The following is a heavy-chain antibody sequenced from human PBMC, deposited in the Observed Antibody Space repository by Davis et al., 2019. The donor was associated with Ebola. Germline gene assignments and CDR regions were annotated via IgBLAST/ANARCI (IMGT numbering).Heavy chain of an antibody. CDR1: GFTFSNYG. Sequence: GGSLRLSCAASGFTFSNYGMHWVRQAPGKGLEWVAFISYHGKNIPYADSVWGRFTISRDNSKNTLYLQMNSLRPEDTAMYYCAREIAYYGMDVWGQGTTVTVSS. D-gene: IGHD3-22*01. CDR3: AREIAYYGMDV. J-gene: IGHJ6*02. V-gene: IGHV3-30*03. CDR2: ISYHGKNI.